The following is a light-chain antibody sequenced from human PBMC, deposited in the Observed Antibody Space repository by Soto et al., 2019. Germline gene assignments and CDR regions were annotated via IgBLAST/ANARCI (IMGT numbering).Light chain of an antibody. V-gene: IGLV2-11*01. Sequence: QSALTQPRSVSGSPGQSVTISCTGTSSNVGGYSYVSWYQQHPGIAPQLIIYDVTKRPSGVPDRFSGSKSGNTASLTISGLQAEDKADYYCCSYAGSYSWVFGGGTKLTVL. CDR1: SSNVGGYSY. J-gene: IGLJ3*02. CDR3: CSYAGSYSWV. CDR2: DVT.